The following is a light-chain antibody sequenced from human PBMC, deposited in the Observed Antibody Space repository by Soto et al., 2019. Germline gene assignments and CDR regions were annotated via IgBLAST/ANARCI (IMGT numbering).Light chain of an antibody. Sequence: IVLTQSPGTLSLSPGERATLSCRASQSVSSTSLAWYQQKPGQAPRLLIYGASIRATGIPDRFSGSGSGTDFTLTISRLEPEDFAVYSCEQYGRSPLTFGGGTKVEIK. CDR3: EQYGRSPLT. V-gene: IGKV3-20*01. CDR2: GAS. CDR1: QSVSSTS. J-gene: IGKJ4*01.